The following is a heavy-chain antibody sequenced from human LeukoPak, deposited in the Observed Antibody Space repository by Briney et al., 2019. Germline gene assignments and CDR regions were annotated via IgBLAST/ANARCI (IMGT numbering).Heavy chain of an antibody. J-gene: IGHJ4*02. CDR1: GFTFSDYY. CDR3: ARRRYNWNAIDY. V-gene: IGHV3-11*01. CDR2: ISSSGSTI. Sequence: PGGSLRLSCAASGFTFSDYYMSWIRQAPGKGLEWVSYISSSGSTIYYADSVKGRFTISRDNAKNSLYLQTSSLRAEDTAVYYCARRRYNWNAIDYWGQGTPVTVSS. D-gene: IGHD1-20*01.